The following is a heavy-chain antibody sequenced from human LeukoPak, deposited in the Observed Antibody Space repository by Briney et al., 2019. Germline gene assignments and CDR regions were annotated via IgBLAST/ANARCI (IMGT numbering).Heavy chain of an antibody. D-gene: IGHD4-17*01. CDR2: ISSSSTYT. Sequence: GGSLRLSCAASGFTFSDYYMSWIRQAPGKGLEWVSYISSSSTYTSYADSVKGRFTISRDNAKKSLYLQMNSLRAEDTAVYYCARPASLTVTTPYGMDVWGQGATVTVSS. CDR3: ARPASLTVTTPYGMDV. CDR1: GFTFSDYY. V-gene: IGHV3-11*06. J-gene: IGHJ6*02.